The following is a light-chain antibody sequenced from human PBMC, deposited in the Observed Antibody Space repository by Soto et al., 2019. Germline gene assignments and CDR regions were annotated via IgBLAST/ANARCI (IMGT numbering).Light chain of an antibody. CDR3: QEYNSALLN. Sequence: IQMTQSPSSLSASVGDRVTITFRASQGISNYLAWYHQKPGKVPKLLTYAASTLHSGVHSQFSGSGSWTDFTLTISSLQPEDVATYYCQEYNSALLNFGGGTKVEIK. V-gene: IGKV1-27*01. J-gene: IGKJ4*01. CDR1: QGISNY. CDR2: AAS.